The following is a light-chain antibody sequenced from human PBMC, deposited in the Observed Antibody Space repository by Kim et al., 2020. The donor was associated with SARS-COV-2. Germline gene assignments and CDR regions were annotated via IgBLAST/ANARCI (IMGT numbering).Light chain of an antibody. J-gene: IGLJ2*01. CDR3: QAWDSGVV. CDR1: KLGDKY. CDR2: QDS. Sequence: SYELTQPPSVSVSPGQTGSITCSGDKLGDKYACWYQQKPGQSPVLVIYQDSKRPSGIPERFSGSNSGNTATLTISGTQAMDEADYYCQAWDSGVVFGGGTQLTVL. V-gene: IGLV3-1*01.